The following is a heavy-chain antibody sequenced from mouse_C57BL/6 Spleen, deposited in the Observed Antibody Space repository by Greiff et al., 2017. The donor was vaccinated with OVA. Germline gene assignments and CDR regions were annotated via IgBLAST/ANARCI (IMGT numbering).Heavy chain of an antibody. Sequence: EVKLVESGGGLVQPGGSLSLSCAASGFTFTDYYMSWVRQPPGKALEWLGFIRNKANGYTTEYSASVKGRFTISRDNSQSILYLQMNALRAEDSATYDCARYEGYFDYWGQGTTLTVSS. CDR2: IRNKANGYTT. CDR3: ARYEGYFDY. V-gene: IGHV7-3*01. J-gene: IGHJ2*01. CDR1: GFTFTDYY.